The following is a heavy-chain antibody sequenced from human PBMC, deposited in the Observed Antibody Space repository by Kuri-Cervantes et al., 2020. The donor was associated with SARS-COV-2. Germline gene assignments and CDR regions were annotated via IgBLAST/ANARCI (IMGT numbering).Heavy chain of an antibody. J-gene: IGHJ3*01. Sequence: GGSLRLSCAASGFTFSSYSMNWVRQAPGKGLEWVSSISSSSSYIYYADSVKGRFTISRDNAKNSLYLQMNSLRSEDTAVYYCARGGRGDGYNYAFDLWGQGTMVTVSS. V-gene: IGHV3-21*04. CDR1: GFTFSSYS. D-gene: IGHD5-24*01. CDR2: ISSSSSYI. CDR3: ARGGRGDGYNYAFDL.